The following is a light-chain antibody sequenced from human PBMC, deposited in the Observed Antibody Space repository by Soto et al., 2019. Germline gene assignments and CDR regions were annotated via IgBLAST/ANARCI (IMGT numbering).Light chain of an antibody. CDR1: QTINNW. CDR2: HAS. CDR3: QHYNSYPWT. Sequence: DIQMTQSPSTLSASIGDRVTITCRASQTINNWLAWYQQKPGKAPNLLIYHASNLETGVPSRFSGSAFGTEFTLPISSLQPDDFATYYCQHYNSYPWTVGQGTKVEIK. J-gene: IGKJ1*01. V-gene: IGKV1-5*01.